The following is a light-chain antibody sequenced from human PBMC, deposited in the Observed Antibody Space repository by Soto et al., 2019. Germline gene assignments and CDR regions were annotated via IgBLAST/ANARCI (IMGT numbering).Light chain of an antibody. V-gene: IGKV3-20*01. CDR2: GVS. Sequence: TQSQATLSVSPGERATLSCRASQSVSILLAWYQQKPGQAPRLLISGVSNRATGTPDRFSGSGSGTDFTLTISSLEPEDFAVFYCHQYGISPPTFGPGTKVDIK. CDR3: HQYGISPPT. CDR1: QSVSIL. J-gene: IGKJ1*01.